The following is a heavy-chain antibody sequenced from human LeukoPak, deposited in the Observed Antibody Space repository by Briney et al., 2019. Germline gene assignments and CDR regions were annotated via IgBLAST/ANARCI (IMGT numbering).Heavy chain of an antibody. CDR1: GYTFTGYY. CDR2: INPNSGGT. J-gene: IGHJ4*02. CDR3: ARGFDWLEYYFDS. Sequence: VASVKVSCKASGYTFTGYYMHWVRQAPGQGLEWMGWINPNSGGTNYAQKFQGRVTITRGTSISTAYMERSRLRSDDTAVYHCARGFDWLEYYFDSWGQGTLVPVSS. D-gene: IGHD3-9*01. V-gene: IGHV1-2*02.